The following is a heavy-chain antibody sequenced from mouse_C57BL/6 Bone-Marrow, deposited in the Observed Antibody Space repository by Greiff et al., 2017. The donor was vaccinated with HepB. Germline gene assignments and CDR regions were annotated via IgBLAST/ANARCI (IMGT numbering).Heavy chain of an antibody. CDR1: GYTFTDYN. Sequence: VQLQQSGPELVKPGASVKISCKASGYTFTDYNMDWVKQSHGKSLEWIGDINPNNGGTIYNQKFKGKATLTVDKSSSTAYMELRSLTSEGTAVYYYATTLYGYDRAWFAYWGQGTLVTVSA. CDR2: INPNNGGT. J-gene: IGHJ3*01. V-gene: IGHV1-18*01. D-gene: IGHD2-2*01. CDR3: ATTLYGYDRAWFAY.